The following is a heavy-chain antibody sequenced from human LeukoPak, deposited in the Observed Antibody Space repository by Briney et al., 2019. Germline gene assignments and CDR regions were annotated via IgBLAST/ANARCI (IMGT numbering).Heavy chain of an antibody. CDR3: TRAREGFALDV. CDR1: GFTISGYW. V-gene: IGHV3-74*01. Sequence: GGSLRLSCAASGFTISGYWMHWVRQAPGTGLLWVSRMKNDLTSATYADSVKGRFSISRDNAKNTLYLQLNSLRAEDTAVYYCTRAREGFALDVWGQGTMVTVAS. D-gene: IGHD1-26*01. J-gene: IGHJ3*01. CDR2: MKNDLTSA.